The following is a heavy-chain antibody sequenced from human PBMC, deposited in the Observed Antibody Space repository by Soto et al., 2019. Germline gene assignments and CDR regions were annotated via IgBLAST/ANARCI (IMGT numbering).Heavy chain of an antibody. CDR3: AHRPPERGLATFDP. Sequence: QITLKESGPTLVEPTQTLTLTCTFSGFSLSTSGVAVGWIRQPPGKALEWLALIYWDDDRRYSPSLKSRLTITKDTSKNPVVLTMTNMDPVDTATYYCAHRPPERGLATFDPWGQGTLVTVSS. V-gene: IGHV2-5*02. J-gene: IGHJ5*02. CDR1: GFSLSTSGVA. CDR2: IYWDDDR. D-gene: IGHD1-1*01.